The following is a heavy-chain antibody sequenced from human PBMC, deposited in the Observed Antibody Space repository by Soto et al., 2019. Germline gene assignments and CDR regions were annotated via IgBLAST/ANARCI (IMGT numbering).Heavy chain of an antibody. Sequence: XGSLRLSCAGAGFIFGDAWLSWVRQAPGKGLEWVGRVKRKSDGETTDYAAPVTGRFTISRDDSKPTVYLQMNSLKIEDTGIYYCVAGSPFEYSGHGALVTVSS. V-gene: IGHV3-15*05. D-gene: IGHD1-26*01. CDR1: GFIFGDAW. J-gene: IGHJ4*01. CDR2: VKRKSDGETT. CDR3: VAGSPFEY.